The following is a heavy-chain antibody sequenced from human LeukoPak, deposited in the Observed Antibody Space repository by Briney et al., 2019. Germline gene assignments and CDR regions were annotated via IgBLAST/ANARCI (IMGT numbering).Heavy chain of an antibody. CDR3: ARGHDSSGYPFGY. CDR2: IDPSGGGT. J-gene: IGHJ4*02. D-gene: IGHD3-22*01. Sequence: ASVKVSCKASGYTFISYYMHWVRQAPGQGLEWMGIIDPSGGGTSYAQKFQGRVTMTSDTSTATVYMELSSLRSEDTAVYYCARGHDSSGYPFGYWGQGTLVTVSS. CDR1: GYTFISYY. V-gene: IGHV1-46*01.